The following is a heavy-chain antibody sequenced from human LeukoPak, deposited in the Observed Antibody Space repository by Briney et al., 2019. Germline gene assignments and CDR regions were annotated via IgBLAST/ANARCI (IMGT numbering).Heavy chain of an antibody. D-gene: IGHD6-13*01. V-gene: IGHV3-23*01. Sequence: PGGSPRLSCAASGFTFSNYALSWVRQAPGKGLEWVSAISGSGGSTYYADSVKGRFTISRDNSKNTLYLQMNSLRAEDTAVYYCAKGQRPYSSSWYDYWGQGTLVTVSS. CDR1: GFTFSNYA. CDR2: ISGSGGST. CDR3: AKGQRPYSSSWYDY. J-gene: IGHJ4*02.